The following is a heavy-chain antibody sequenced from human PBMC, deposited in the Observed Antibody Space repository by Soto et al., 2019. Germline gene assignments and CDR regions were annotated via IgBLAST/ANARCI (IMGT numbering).Heavy chain of an antibody. J-gene: IGHJ3*02. D-gene: IGHD2-15*01. CDR3: ARGGLVVVVAATHDAFDI. CDR2: IWYDGSNK. V-gene: IGHV3-33*01. Sequence: GGSLRLSCAASGVTFSSYGMHWVRQAPGKGLEWVAVIWYDGSNKYYADSVKGRFTISRDNSKNTLYLQMNSLRAEDTAVYYCARGGLVVVVAATHDAFDIWGQGTMVTV. CDR1: GVTFSSYG.